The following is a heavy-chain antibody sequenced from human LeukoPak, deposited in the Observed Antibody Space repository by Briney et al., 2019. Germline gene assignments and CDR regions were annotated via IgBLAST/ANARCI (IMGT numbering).Heavy chain of an antibody. CDR3: ARDLTYGVPLGY. CDR1: GGSISSYY. V-gene: IGHV4-59*01. D-gene: IGHD4-17*01. CDR2: IYYSGST. J-gene: IGHJ4*02. Sequence: SETLSLTCSVSGGSISSYYWTWIRQPPGKGLEWIGYIYYSGSTNYNPSLKSRVTISVDTSKNQFSLKLSSVIAADTAVYYCARDLTYGVPLGYWGQGTLVTVSS.